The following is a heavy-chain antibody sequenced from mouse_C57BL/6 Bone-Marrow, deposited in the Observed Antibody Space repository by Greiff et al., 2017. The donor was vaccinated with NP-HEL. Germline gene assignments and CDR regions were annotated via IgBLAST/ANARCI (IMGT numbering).Heavy chain of an antibody. Sequence: EVQVVESGGGLVQPGGSLKLSCAASGFTFSDYYMYWVRQTPEKRLEWVAYISNGGGSTYYPDTVKGRFTISRDNAKNTLYLQMSRLKSEDTAMYYCARQGITTVVAKDWYFDVWGTGTTVTVSS. D-gene: IGHD1-1*01. V-gene: IGHV5-12*01. CDR2: ISNGGGST. J-gene: IGHJ1*03. CDR3: ARQGITTVVAKDWYFDV. CDR1: GFTFSDYY.